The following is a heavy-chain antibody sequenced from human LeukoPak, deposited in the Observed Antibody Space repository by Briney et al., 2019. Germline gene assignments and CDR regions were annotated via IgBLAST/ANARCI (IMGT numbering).Heavy chain of an antibody. CDR3: AKSREGVPTRCLDY. CDR2: VSYDGINK. Sequence: GGSLRLSCAASGFTFSSYGMNWVRQAPGKGLEWVAIVSYDGINKYYADSVKGRFTISRDNSNNTLYLQTNTLRAEDTAVYYCAKSREGVPTRCLDYWGQGTLVTVSS. D-gene: IGHD5-24*01. CDR1: GFTFSSYG. V-gene: IGHV3-30*18. J-gene: IGHJ4*02.